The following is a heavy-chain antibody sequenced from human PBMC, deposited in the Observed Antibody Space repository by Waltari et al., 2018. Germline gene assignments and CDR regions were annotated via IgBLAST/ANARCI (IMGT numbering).Heavy chain of an antibody. D-gene: IGHD6-19*01. CDR3: AREEIAVAGAFDY. J-gene: IGHJ4*02. V-gene: IGHV4-61*09. Sequence: QVQLQESGPGLVKPSQTLSLTCTVSGGSISSGSYYWSWIRQPAGKGLEWIGYIYTSGSTNYTPSLKSRVTISVDTSKNQFSLKLSSVTAADTAVYYCAREEIAVAGAFDYWGQGTLVTVSS. CDR2: IYTSGST. CDR1: GGSISSGSYY.